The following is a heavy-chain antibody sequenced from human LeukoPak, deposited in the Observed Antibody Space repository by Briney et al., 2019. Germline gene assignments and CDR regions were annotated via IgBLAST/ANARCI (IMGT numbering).Heavy chain of an antibody. CDR2: IKEDGSEI. CDR3: TRQLGGSGSH. J-gene: IGHJ4*02. Sequence: GGSLRLSCAASGFTFSSYAMSWVRQAPGKGLEWVANIKEDGSEIYYVDSVKGRFTISRDNTKNSVYLQMNSLRAEDTAVYYCTRQLGGSGSHWGQGTLVTVSS. D-gene: IGHD3-10*01. CDR1: GFTFSSYA. V-gene: IGHV3-7*01.